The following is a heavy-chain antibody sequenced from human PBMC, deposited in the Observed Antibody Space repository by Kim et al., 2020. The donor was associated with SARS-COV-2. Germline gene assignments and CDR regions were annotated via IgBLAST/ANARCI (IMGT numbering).Heavy chain of an antibody. CDR3: ARKASSSWGDRGLDT. CDR1: GFTFSSYD. Sequence: GGSLRLSCTASGFTFSSYDMHWVRQAPGKGLEWVAVIWYDGSNKYYEDSVKGRFTISRDNSKTTLYLQMKSLRPEATAVYYCARKASSSWGDRGLDTWG. V-gene: IGHV3-33*01. D-gene: IGHD6-13*01. CDR2: IWYDGSNK. J-gene: IGHJ5*01.